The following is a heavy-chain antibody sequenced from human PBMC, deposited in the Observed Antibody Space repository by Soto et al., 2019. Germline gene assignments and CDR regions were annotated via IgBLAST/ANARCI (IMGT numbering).Heavy chain of an antibody. CDR2: ISSSGSTI. V-gene: IGHV3-48*03. CDR1: GFTFSSYE. Sequence: EVQLVESGGGLVQPGGSLRLSCAAAGFTFSSYEMNWVRQAPGKGLEWVSYISSSGSTIYYADSVKGRFTISRDNAKNSLYLQMNSLRAEDTAVYYCARLDRYGGCFDYWGQGTLVTVSS. J-gene: IGHJ4*02. D-gene: IGHD4-17*01. CDR3: ARLDRYGGCFDY.